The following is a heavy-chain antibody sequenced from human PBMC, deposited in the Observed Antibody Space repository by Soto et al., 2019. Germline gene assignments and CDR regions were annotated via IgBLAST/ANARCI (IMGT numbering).Heavy chain of an antibody. J-gene: IGHJ3*01. Sequence: HPGGSLRLSCAASGFTFRNYAMTWIRQPPGKGLEWVSAISSTGSSTFYADSVKGRFTISRDNSKNNVYVQMNSLRGDDTAVYYCAKARYGGTHDALDVWGQGTMVTVSS. CDR1: GFTFRNYA. CDR3: AKARYGGTHDALDV. V-gene: IGHV3-23*01. CDR2: ISSTGSST. D-gene: IGHD4-17*01.